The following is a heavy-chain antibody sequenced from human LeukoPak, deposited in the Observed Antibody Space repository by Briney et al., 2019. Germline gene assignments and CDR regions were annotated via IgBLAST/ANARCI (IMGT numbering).Heavy chain of an antibody. D-gene: IGHD3-22*01. Sequence: SVKVSCKASGGTFSSYAISWVRQAPGQGLEWMGGIIPIFGTANYAQKFQGRVTITADESTSTAYMELSSLRSEDTAVYYCARVIPSHYYDSSGYYSHWGQGTLVTVSS. J-gene: IGHJ4*02. CDR3: ARVIPSHYYDSSGYYSH. V-gene: IGHV1-69*13. CDR2: IIPIFGTA. CDR1: GGTFSSYA.